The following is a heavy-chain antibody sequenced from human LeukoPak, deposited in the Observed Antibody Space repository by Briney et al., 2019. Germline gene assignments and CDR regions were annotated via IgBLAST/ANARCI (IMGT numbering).Heavy chain of an antibody. Sequence: PSETLSLTCAVSGGSLSSGGYSWSWIRQPPGKGLEWIGYIYHSGSTYYNPSLKSRVTISVDRSKNQFPLKLSSVTAADTAVYYCARDHSAAAGTWYFDLWGRGTLVTVSS. CDR2: IYHSGST. CDR1: GGSLSSGGYS. CDR3: ARDHSAAAGTWYFDL. J-gene: IGHJ2*01. D-gene: IGHD6-13*01. V-gene: IGHV4-30-2*01.